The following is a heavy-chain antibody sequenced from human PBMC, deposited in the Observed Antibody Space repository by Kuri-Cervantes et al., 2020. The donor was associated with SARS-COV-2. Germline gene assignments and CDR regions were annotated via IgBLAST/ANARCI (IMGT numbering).Heavy chain of an antibody. V-gene: IGHV4-38-2*02. CDR2: IYHSGST. Sequence: SETLSLTCTVSGGSISSYYWGWIRQPPGKGLEWIGSIYHSGSTYYNPSLKSRVTISVDTSKNQFSLKLSSVTAADTAVYYCAWIVGNDAFDIWGQGTMVTVSS. CDR1: GGSISSYY. CDR3: AWIVGNDAFDI. J-gene: IGHJ3*02. D-gene: IGHD2-21*01.